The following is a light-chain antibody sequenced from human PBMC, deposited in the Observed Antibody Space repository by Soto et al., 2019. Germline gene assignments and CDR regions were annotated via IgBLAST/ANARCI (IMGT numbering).Light chain of an antibody. Sequence: QSVLTQPPSASGTPGQWVAISCSGSSSNIGTNTVNWYQQVPGTAPKLLIFRNDQRPSGVPDRFSGSKSDTSASLAISGLQSDDEADYYCAAWDDSLNALLFGGGTQLTVL. CDR3: AAWDDSLNALL. J-gene: IGLJ2*01. V-gene: IGLV1-44*01. CDR2: RND. CDR1: SSNIGTNT.